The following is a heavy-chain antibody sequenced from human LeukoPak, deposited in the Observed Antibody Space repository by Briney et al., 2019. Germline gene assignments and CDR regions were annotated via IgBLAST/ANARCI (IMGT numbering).Heavy chain of an antibody. CDR2: ISAYNGNT. CDR3: ARVYYYDSSGYYVG. V-gene: IGHV1-18*01. Sequence: ASVKVSCKTSGYTFTGYGISWVRQAPGQGLEWMGWISAYNGNTNYAQKLQGRVTMTTDTSTSTAYMELRGLRSDDTAVYYCARVYYYDSSGYYVGWGQGTLVTVSS. J-gene: IGHJ4*02. CDR1: GYTFTGYG. D-gene: IGHD3-22*01.